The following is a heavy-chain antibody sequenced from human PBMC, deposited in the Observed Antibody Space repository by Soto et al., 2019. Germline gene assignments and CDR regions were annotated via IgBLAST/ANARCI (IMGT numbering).Heavy chain of an antibody. J-gene: IGHJ4*02. CDR2: ISYDGSNK. CDR1: GFTFSSYA. CDR3: ARGPISPYYDFWSGYSGLIDY. V-gene: IGHV3-30-3*01. Sequence: GGSLRLSCAASGFTFSSYAMHWVRQAPGKGLEWVAVISYDGSNKYYADSVKGRFTISRDNSKNTLYLQMNSLRAEDTAVYYCARGPISPYYDFWSGYSGLIDYWGQGTLVTVSS. D-gene: IGHD3-3*01.